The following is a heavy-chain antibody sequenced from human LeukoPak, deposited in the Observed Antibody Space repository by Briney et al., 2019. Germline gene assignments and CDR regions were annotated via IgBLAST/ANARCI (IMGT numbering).Heavy chain of an antibody. J-gene: IGHJ4*02. CDR3: ARLWSTYCSGGSCPHQPNY. V-gene: IGHV4-34*01. CDR1: GGSFSGYY. D-gene: IGHD2-15*01. CDR2: IHNSGST. Sequence: SETLSLTCAVYGGSFSGYYWSWIRQPPGKGLEWIGSIHNSGSTYYNPSLKSRVTISVRTSKNQFSLKLSSVTAADTALYYCARLWSTYCSGGSCPHQPNYWGQGTLVTVSS.